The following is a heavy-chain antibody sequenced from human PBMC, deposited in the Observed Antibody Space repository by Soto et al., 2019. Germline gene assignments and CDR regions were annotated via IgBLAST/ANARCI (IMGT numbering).Heavy chain of an antibody. D-gene: IGHD6-13*01. CDR3: ARGALGSSSWYPDY. CDR2: ITSGGSYI. V-gene: IGHV3-21*06. CDR1: GFIFSSYS. Sequence: EVQLVESGGGLVKPGGSLRLSCAASGFIFSSYSMNWARQAPGRGLEWVSSITSGGSYIYYADSVKGRFTVSRDNAKNSLYLQMNSLRAEDTAVYHCARGALGSSSWYPDYLGQGSLVTVSS. J-gene: IGHJ4*02.